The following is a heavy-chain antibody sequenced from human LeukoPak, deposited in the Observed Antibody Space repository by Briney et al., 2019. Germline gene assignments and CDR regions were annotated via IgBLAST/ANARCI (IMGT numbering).Heavy chain of an antibody. V-gene: IGHV4-39*07. CDR3: ASSFTPWWFSKPEAFDI. J-gene: IGHJ3*02. Sequence: SETLSLTCTVSGGSISSSSYYWSWIRQPPGKGLEWIGEINHSGSTNYNPSLKSRVTISVDTSKNQFSLKLSSVAAADTAVYYCASSFTPWWFSKPEAFDIWGQGTMVTVSS. CDR1: GGSISSSSYY. CDR2: INHSGST. D-gene: IGHD2-8*02.